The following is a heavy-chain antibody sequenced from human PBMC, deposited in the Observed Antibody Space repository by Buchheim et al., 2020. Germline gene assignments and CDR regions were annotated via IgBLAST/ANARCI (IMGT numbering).Heavy chain of an antibody. J-gene: IGHJ5*02. CDR2: VYSVGAGTS. CDR3: ATLPTGSAWFDT. CDR1: GDSIKTSNHY. Sequence: QVQLQESGPGLVKPSQTLSLTCSVSGDSIKTSNHYWTWIRQPAGKGPEWIGRVYSVGAGTSDYNPSLRSRVTMSVDRSKNQFSLKLSSVGAADTAVYYCATLPTGSAWFDTWGQG. D-gene: IGHD6-25*01. V-gene: IGHV4-61*02.